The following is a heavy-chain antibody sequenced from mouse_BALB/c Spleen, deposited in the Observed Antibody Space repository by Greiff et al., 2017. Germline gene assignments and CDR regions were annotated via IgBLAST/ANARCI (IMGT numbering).Heavy chain of an antibody. CDR3: TRRGRDYEFAY. J-gene: IGHJ3*01. CDR1: GYTFTSYW. D-gene: IGHD2-4*01. V-gene: IGHV1-69*02. CDR2: IYPSDSYT. Sequence: QVQLQQPGAELVRPGASVKLSCKASGYTFTSYWINWVKQRPGQGLEWIGNIYPSDSYTNYNQKFKDKATLTVDKSSSTAYMQLSSPTSEDSAVYYCTRRGRDYEFAYWGQGTLVTVSA.